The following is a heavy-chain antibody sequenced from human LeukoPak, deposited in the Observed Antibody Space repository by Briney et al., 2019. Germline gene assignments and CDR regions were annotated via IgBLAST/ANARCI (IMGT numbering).Heavy chain of an antibody. CDR3: ASIDATPI. Sequence: PGGSLRLSCAASGFTFSTYVMHWVRQAPGKGLEFVAATNDNGDGTFYPISVKGRFIISRDNSKNTLYLQMGSLRPEDTAVYFCASIDATPIWGQGTLVTVSS. CDR1: GFTFSTYV. CDR2: TNDNGDGT. D-gene: IGHD1-26*01. V-gene: IGHV3-64*01. J-gene: IGHJ4*02.